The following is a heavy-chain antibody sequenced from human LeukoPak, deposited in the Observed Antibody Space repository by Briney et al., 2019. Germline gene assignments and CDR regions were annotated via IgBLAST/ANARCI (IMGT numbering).Heavy chain of an antibody. CDR3: ARGGRGRLDY. CDR2: INHSGST. D-gene: IGHD1-26*01. J-gene: IGHJ4*02. Sequence: SETLSLTCAVYGGSFSGYYWSWIRQPPGKGLEWIGAINHSGSTKYNPSLKSRVTISVDTAKNQFSLKLSSVTAADTAVYYCARGGRGRLDYWGQGTLVTVSS. V-gene: IGHV4-34*01. CDR1: GGSFSGYY.